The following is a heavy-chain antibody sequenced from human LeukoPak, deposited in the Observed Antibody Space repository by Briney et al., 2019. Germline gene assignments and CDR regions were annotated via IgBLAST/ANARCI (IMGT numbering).Heavy chain of an antibody. Sequence: GSLRLSCAASGFTFSSYSMNWVRQAPGKGLEWVSSISSSSSYIYYADSVKGRFTISRDNAKNSLYLQMNSLRAEDTVVYYCASSAGYYSDFQHWGQGTLVTVSS. J-gene: IGHJ1*01. V-gene: IGHV3-21*01. D-gene: IGHD3-22*01. CDR2: ISSSSSYI. CDR1: GFTFSSYS. CDR3: ASSAGYYSDFQH.